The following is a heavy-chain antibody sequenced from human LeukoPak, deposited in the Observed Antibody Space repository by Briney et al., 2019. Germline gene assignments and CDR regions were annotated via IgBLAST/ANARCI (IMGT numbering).Heavy chain of an antibody. CDR3: ARGSAFVTTYRVGNWFDP. CDR2: INPNSGGT. D-gene: IGHD5-18*01. CDR1: GYTFTGYY. J-gene: IGHJ5*02. V-gene: IGHV1-2*02. Sequence: GASVKVSCKASGYTFTGYYMHWVRQAPGQGLEWMGWINPNSGGTNYAQKFQGRVTMTRDTSISTVYMELSRLRSDDTAVYYCARGSAFVTTYRVGNWFDPWGQGTLVTVSS.